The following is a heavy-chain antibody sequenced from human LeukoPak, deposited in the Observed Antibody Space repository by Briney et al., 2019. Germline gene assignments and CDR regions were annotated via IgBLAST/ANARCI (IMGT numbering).Heavy chain of an antibody. CDR2: IFDSTFT. V-gene: IGHV4-31*03. J-gene: IGHJ6*02. Sequence: PSETLSLTCTVSGDSMRSGGYYWTWIRQHPGKGLEWIGYIFDSTFTYYSPSLESRVTMSLDTSKSHFSLTLTSVSVADTAVYYCARARYDGYIYGLDVWGQGTTVTVSS. CDR1: GDSMRSGGYY. D-gene: IGHD5-24*01. CDR3: ARARYDGYIYGLDV.